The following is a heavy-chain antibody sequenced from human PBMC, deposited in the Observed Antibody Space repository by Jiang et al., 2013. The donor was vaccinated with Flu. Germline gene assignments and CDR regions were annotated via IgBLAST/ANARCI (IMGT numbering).Heavy chain of an antibody. CDR1: GGSIISNTYY. D-gene: IGHD3-22*01. Sequence: LLKPSETLSLTCTVSGGSIISNTYYWGWIRQPPGKGLEWIGSIYYSGTTYYNPSLKSRVTISLDTSKNQFSLKLSSVTAADSAVYYCSRTSDSSGVFQVKLWDQGTLVTVSS. V-gene: IGHV4-39*01. J-gene: IGHJ4*02. CDR3: SRTSDSSGVFQVKL. CDR2: IYYSGTT.